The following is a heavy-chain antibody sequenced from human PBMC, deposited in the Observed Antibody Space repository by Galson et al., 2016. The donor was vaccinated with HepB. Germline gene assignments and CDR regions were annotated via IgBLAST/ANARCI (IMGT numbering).Heavy chain of an antibody. D-gene: IGHD5-12*01. Sequence: CAISGDSVSSNSATWNWIRQFPSRGLEWLGRTYYRSKWYNDYALSVKSRITINPDTSKNQFSLQLNSVTPEDTAVYYCARVRSGYSGYANPYYYGMDVWGQGTTITVAS. J-gene: IGHJ6*02. CDR1: GDSVSSNSAT. CDR3: ARVRSGYSGYANPYYYGMDV. V-gene: IGHV6-1*01. CDR2: TYYRSKWYN.